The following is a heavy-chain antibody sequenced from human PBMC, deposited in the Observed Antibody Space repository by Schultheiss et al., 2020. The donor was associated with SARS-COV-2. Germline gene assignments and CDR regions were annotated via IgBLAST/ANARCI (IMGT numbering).Heavy chain of an antibody. CDR2: INPNSGGT. V-gene: IGHV1-2*02. D-gene: IGHD4-17*01. J-gene: IGHJ2*01. Sequence: ASVKVSCKASGYTFTGYYMHWVRQAPGQGLEWMGWINPNSGGTNYAQKFQGRVTMTRDTSISTAYMELSRLRSDDTAVYYCATPAVRSGMTTVKYFDLWGRGTLVTVSS. CDR1: GYTFTGYY. CDR3: ATPAVRSGMTTVKYFDL.